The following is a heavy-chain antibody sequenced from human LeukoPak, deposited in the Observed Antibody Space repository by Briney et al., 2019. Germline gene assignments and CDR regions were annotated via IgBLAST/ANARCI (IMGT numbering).Heavy chain of an antibody. CDR1: GYTFTSYA. V-gene: IGHV1-69*13. CDR2: IIPIFGTA. CDR3: ARDHDYESESEYYYYYGMDV. J-gene: IGHJ6*02. D-gene: IGHD4-17*01. Sequence: ASVTVSCKASGYTFTSYAMNWVRQAPGQGLEWMGGIIPIFGTANYAQKFQGRVTITADESTSTAYMELSSLRSEDTAVYYCARDHDYESESEYYYYYGMDVWGQGTTVTVSS.